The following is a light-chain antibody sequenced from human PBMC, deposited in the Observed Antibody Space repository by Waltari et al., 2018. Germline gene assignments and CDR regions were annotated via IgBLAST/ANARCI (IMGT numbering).Light chain of an antibody. CDR2: DAS. Sequence: DIQMTQSPSSLSAYVGDRVTITCQASQDISNYLNWYQQKSGKAPKFLIYDASNLETGVPSGFSGSGSGTDFTFTISSLQPEDIAAYYCQHYDNLPSITFGQGTRLEIK. J-gene: IGKJ5*01. CDR1: QDISNY. CDR3: QHYDNLPSIT. V-gene: IGKV1-33*01.